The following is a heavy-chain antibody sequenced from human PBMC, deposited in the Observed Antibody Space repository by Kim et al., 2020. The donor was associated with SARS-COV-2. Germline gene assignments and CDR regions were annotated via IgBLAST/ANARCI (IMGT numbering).Heavy chain of an antibody. CDR3: ASRSCGGDCYYDYYGMDV. Sequence: GGSLRLSCAASGFTVSSNYMSWVRQAPGKGLEWVSVIYSGGSTYYADSVKGRFTISRDNSKNTLYLQMNSLRAEDTAVYYCASRSCGGDCYYDYYGMDVWGQGTTVTVSS. J-gene: IGHJ6*02. D-gene: IGHD2-21*02. CDR1: GFTVSSNY. CDR2: IYSGGST. V-gene: IGHV3-53*01.